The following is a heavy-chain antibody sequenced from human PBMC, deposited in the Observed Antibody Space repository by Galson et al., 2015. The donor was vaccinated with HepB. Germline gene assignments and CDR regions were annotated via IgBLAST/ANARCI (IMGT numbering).Heavy chain of an antibody. Sequence: SLRLSCAASGFTFGEYAMNWFRQAPGKGLEWVGFIRSKAYGGTAEYAASVKGRFTISRDDSKSIAYLQMDRLKTEDTAVYYCSRGPGWYGSFGVHWGQGTLVTVSS. D-gene: IGHD6-19*01. V-gene: IGHV3-49*03. CDR1: GFTFGEYA. J-gene: IGHJ4*02. CDR3: SRGPGWYGSFGVH. CDR2: IRSKAYGGTA.